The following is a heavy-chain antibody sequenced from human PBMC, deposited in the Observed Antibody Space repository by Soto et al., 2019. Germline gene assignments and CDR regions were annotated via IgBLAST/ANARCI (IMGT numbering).Heavy chain of an antibody. CDR3: ARRGPEYKFDPCAFDV. CDR1: GYMFTAYG. J-gene: IGHJ3*01. V-gene: IGHV5-51*01. Sequence: GESLKISCQATGYMFTAYGIGWVRQVPGKGLEWMGIIYPSDSDTTYHPSMQGHVTVSVDKSVSTAYVHWTSLKASDTATYYCARRGPEYKFDPCAFDVWGQVTLVPVS. D-gene: IGHD3-9*01. CDR2: IYPSDSDT.